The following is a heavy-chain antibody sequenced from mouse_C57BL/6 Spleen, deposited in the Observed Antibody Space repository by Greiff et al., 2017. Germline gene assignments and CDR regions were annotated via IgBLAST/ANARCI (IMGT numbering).Heavy chain of an antibody. CDR2: IWSGGST. CDR3: ARNRDGSSYWYFDV. J-gene: IGHJ1*03. D-gene: IGHD1-1*01. Sequence: VQLQQSGPGLVQPSQSLSITCTVSGFSLTSYGVHWVRQSPGKGLEWLGVIWSGGSTDYNAAFISRLSISKDNSKSQVFFKMISLQADDTAIYYCARNRDGSSYWYFDVWGTGTTVTVSS. CDR1: GFSLTSYG. V-gene: IGHV2-2*01.